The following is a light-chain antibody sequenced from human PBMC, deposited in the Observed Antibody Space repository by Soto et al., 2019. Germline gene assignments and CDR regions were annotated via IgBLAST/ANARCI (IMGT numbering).Light chain of an antibody. CDR2: KTS. Sequence: DIQMTRSPSTLSASVEDRVTITCRASQSLDSWLAWYQQKPGKPPKLLIYKTSILESGVPSRFSGSGSGTEFTLTISSLQPDDFATYYCQQYNSYWTFGQGTKVEIK. J-gene: IGKJ1*01. V-gene: IGKV1-5*03. CDR1: QSLDSW. CDR3: QQYNSYWT.